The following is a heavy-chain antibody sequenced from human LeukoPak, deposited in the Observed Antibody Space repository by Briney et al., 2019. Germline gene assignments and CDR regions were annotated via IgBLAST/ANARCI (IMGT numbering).Heavy chain of an antibody. CDR2: INWHGGNT. CDR1: GFTFDDYG. V-gene: IGHV3-20*04. CDR3: ARESAYSGYEYYYYMDV. D-gene: IGHD5-12*01. J-gene: IGHJ6*03. Sequence: GRSLSLSCAASGFTFDDYGMSWVRQAPGKGLEWVSGINWHGGNTGYADTVKGRFTISRDNAKNSLYLQMNSLRAEDTAVYYCARESAYSGYEYYYYMDVWGKGTTVTVSS.